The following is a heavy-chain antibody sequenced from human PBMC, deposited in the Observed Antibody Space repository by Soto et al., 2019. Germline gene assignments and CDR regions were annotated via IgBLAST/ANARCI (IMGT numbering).Heavy chain of an antibody. CDR1: GGSVSNDAYY. D-gene: IGHD1-26*01. CDR2: SYHSGST. V-gene: IGHV4-61*08. J-gene: IGHJ4*02. CDR3: ARLGIGWEFPFDY. Sequence: QVQLQESGPGLVKPSETLSLTCIVSGGSVSNDAYYWSWIRQPPGKGLEWIGNSYHSGSTYDNTSLNSRVTISADSSANQFSLKVSSVTAADTAVYYCARLGIGWEFPFDYWGQGTLVNVSS.